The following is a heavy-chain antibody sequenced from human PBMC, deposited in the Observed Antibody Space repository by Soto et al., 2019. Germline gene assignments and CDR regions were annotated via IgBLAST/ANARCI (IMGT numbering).Heavy chain of an antibody. CDR2: IRSKPNNYVT. V-gene: IGHV3-73*01. CDR1: GSTFSVSA. CDR3: TRNYDYIWGTYDGLDV. D-gene: IGHD3-16*01. J-gene: IGHJ6*02. Sequence: SMRLSCAASGSTFSVSAIHWVRQSSGKGLEWVGRIRSKPNNYVTSYSASVRGRFTISRDDSKNTAYLEMNSLKTEDTAVYYCTRNYDYIWGTYDGLDVWGQGTTVTVS.